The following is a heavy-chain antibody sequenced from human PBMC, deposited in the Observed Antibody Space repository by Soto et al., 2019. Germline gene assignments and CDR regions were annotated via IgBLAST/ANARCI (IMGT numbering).Heavy chain of an antibody. Sequence: QVQLVETGGGVVQPGKSLRLSCATSGFTFTSYALHWVRQAPGNGLEWVALISNDGSKTFDADSVKGRFTISRDTAKNTLFLQMNSLTTEDTAVYFCARAGEIFGLVVVAYLDPWGQGTLVAVSS. CDR2: ISNDGSKT. CDR1: GFTFTSYA. CDR3: ARAGEIFGLVVVAYLDP. D-gene: IGHD3-3*01. V-gene: IGHV3-30*03. J-gene: IGHJ5*02.